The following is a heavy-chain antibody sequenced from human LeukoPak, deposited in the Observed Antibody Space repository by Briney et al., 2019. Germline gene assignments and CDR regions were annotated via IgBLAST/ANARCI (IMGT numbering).Heavy chain of an antibody. Sequence: SETLSLTCSVSDGSINSYYWNWIRRPPGKGLEWIGYIYYNGNTNYSPSLKSRVTMSVDTSKNLISLKVSSVTAADTAVYYCARGRSNYYGMDVWGQGTTVTVSS. CDR1: DGSINSYY. D-gene: IGHD1-26*01. J-gene: IGHJ6*02. V-gene: IGHV4-59*01. CDR3: ARGRSNYYGMDV. CDR2: IYYNGNT.